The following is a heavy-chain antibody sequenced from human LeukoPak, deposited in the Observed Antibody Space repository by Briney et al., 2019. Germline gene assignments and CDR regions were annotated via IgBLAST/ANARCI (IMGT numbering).Heavy chain of an antibody. CDR2: IYSGGNT. V-gene: IGHV3-53*05. J-gene: IGHJ4*02. CDR1: GFTVSTNY. D-gene: IGHD1-7*01. CDR3: ARDIRTTYFDY. Sequence: GGSLRLSCAASGFTVSTNYMSWVRQAPGKGLEWVSVIYSGGNTYYADSVKGRFTISRDSSKNTLYLQMNSLRPEDTAVYYCARDIRTTYFDYWGQGTLVTVSS.